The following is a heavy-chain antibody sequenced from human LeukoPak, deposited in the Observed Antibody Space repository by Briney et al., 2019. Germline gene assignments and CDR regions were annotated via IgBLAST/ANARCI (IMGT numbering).Heavy chain of an antibody. CDR3: ARKSGSSGYPFDY. D-gene: IGHD3-22*01. Sequence: GGSLRLSCAASGFAFSSYSMNWVRQAPGKGLEWVSYITSSSSAIYYADSVKGRLTISRDNAKNSLYLQMNSLRAEDTAVYYCARKSGSSGYPFDYWGQGTVVTVSS. J-gene: IGHJ4*02. CDR1: GFAFSSYS. V-gene: IGHV3-48*01. CDR2: ITSSSSAI.